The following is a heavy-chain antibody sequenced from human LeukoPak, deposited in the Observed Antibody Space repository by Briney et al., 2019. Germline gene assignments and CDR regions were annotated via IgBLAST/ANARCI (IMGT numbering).Heavy chain of an antibody. J-gene: IGHJ4*02. CDR3: ARDNPGYYDSSGFDY. D-gene: IGHD3-22*01. Sequence: PSETLSLTCTVSGGSISSYYWSWIRQPPGKGLEWIGYIYYSGSTNYNPSLKSRVTISVDTSKIQFSLKLSSVTAADTAVYYCARDNPGYYDSSGFDYWGQGTLVTVSS. CDR2: IYYSGST. CDR1: GGSISSYY. V-gene: IGHV4-59*01.